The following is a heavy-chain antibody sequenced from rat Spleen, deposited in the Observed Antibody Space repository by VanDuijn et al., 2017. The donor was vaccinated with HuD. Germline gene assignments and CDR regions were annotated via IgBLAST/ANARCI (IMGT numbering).Heavy chain of an antibody. CDR1: GFTFSDYN. J-gene: IGHJ4*01. CDR2: IIYDGSRT. V-gene: IGHV5S10*01. Sequence: EVQLVESGGGLVQPGRSMKLSCAASGFTFSDYNMAWVRQAPKKGLEWVATIIYDGSRTYYRDSVKGRFTISRNNAKSTLYLQMGSLGSEDTATYYCARENTVAAGGVMDVWGQGAAVTVSS. CDR3: ARENTVAAGGVMDV. D-gene: IGHD1-2*01.